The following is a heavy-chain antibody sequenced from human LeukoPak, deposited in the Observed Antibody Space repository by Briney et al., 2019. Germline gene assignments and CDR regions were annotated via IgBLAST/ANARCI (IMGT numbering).Heavy chain of an antibody. V-gene: IGHV4-59*08. D-gene: IGHD2-2*01. CDR2: IYYSGST. J-gene: IGHJ5*02. Sequence: SGTLSLTCTVSDGSISSYYWSWIRQPPGKGLEWIGYIYYSGSTNYNPSLKSRVTISVDTSKNQFSLKLSSVTAADTAVYYCARHGALGYCSSTSCPNWFDPWGQGTLVTVSS. CDR1: DGSISSYY. CDR3: ARHGALGYCSSTSCPNWFDP.